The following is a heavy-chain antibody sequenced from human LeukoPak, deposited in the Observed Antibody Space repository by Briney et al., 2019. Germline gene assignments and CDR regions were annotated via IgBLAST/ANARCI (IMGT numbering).Heavy chain of an antibody. CDR2: ISGSGDST. CDR3: GKGRPRGYFSSTSCWECSAP. J-gene: IGHJ5*02. D-gene: IGHD2-2*01. Sequence: GGSLRLSCVASGFTFSSHAMTWVRQAPGKGLEWVSVISGSGDSTYYVDSVKGRFTISRDNSKNTLYLQMNSLRAEDSAVYYCGKGRPRGYFSSTSCWECSAPWARGPRATV. CDR1: GFTFSSHA. V-gene: IGHV3-23*01.